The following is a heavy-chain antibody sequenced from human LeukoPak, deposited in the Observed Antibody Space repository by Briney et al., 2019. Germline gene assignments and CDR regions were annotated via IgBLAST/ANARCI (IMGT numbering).Heavy chain of an antibody. CDR2: IYPGDSDT. D-gene: IGHD2-2*01. CDR1: GYDFTSYW. Sequence: GESLKISCKGSGYDFTSYWIGWARQMPGKGLEWMGIIYPGDSDTRYSPSFQGQVTISADKSISTAFLQWSSLEASDTAMYYCARPENFYSGTRYYAGALAYWGQGTLVTVSS. V-gene: IGHV5-51*01. J-gene: IGHJ4*02. CDR3: ARPENFYSGTRYYAGALAY.